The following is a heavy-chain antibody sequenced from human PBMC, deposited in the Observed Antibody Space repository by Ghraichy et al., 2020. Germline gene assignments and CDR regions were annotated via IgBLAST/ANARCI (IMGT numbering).Heavy chain of an antibody. V-gene: IGHV3-23*01. J-gene: IGHJ4*02. CDR2: ISGSGGST. Sequence: GESLNISCAASGFTFSSYAMSWVRQAPGKGLEWVSTISGSGGSTYYAESVKGRFTISRDNSKNTLYLQVNSLRVEDTAVYYCAKAIRPVQATGLFGSGNYFAQYYFDYWGQGTLVTVSS. CDR3: AKAIRPVQATGLFGSGNYFAQYYFDY. D-gene: IGHD3-10*01. CDR1: GFTFSSYA.